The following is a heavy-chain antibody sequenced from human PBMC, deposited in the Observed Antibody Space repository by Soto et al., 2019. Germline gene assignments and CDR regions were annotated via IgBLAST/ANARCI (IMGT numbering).Heavy chain of an antibody. V-gene: IGHV1-3*01. CDR1: GYTFTSYA. Sequence: ASVKVSCKASGYTFTSYAMHWVRQAPGRRLEWMGWINAGNGNTKYSQKFQGRVTITRDTSASTAYMELSSLRSEDTAVYYCARVSVVPAAMSWFDPWGQGTLVTVST. D-gene: IGHD2-2*01. CDR3: ARVSVVPAAMSWFDP. CDR2: INAGNGNT. J-gene: IGHJ5*02.